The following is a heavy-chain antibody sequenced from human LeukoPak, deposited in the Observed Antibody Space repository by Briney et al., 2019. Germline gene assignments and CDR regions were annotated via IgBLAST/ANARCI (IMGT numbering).Heavy chain of an antibody. Sequence: GGSLRLSCAASGFTFSSYAMSWVRQAPGKGLEWVSAISGSGGSTYYADSVKGRFTISRDNSKNTLYLQMNSLRAEDTAVYYCAKDPLYYYGSGSYYEDYWGQGTLVTVSS. CDR1: GFTFSSYA. V-gene: IGHV3-23*01. CDR3: AKDPLYYYGSGSYYEDY. CDR2: ISGSGGST. J-gene: IGHJ4*02. D-gene: IGHD3-10*01.